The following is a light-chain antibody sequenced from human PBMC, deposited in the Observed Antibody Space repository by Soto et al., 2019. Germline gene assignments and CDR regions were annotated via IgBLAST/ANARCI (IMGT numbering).Light chain of an antibody. V-gene: IGKV3-11*01. CDR1: QSVRSY. CDR3: HQRSKWPLT. Sequence: EIVLTQSPATLSLSPGERATLSCRASQSVRSYLAWYQQKPGQAPRLLIYDASNRATDIPAGFSGSGSGTDFTLTISSLDPEDSAVYYCHQRSKWPLTVGGGTKVDIK. CDR2: DAS. J-gene: IGKJ4*01.